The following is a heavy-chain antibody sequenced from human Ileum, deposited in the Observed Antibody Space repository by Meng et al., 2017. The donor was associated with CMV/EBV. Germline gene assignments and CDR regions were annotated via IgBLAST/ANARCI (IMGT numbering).Heavy chain of an antibody. CDR1: GGSFSSFS. D-gene: IGHD1-26*01. J-gene: IGHJ4*02. CDR2: INHRGTT. V-gene: IGHV4-34*02. CDR3: TRGRVGDWGFDF. Sequence: QGQVKQGGAGLLRPSETLSLTCGVNGGSFSSFSWTWIRQPPGKGPEWIGDINHRGTTNYSPSLKSRVTISIDTSKKQFSLRLSSLTAADTAVYYCTRGRVGDWGFDFWGQGTLVTVSS.